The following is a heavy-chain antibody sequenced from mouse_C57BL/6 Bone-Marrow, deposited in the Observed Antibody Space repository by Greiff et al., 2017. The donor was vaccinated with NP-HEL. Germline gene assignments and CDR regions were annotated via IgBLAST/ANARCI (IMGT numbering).Heavy chain of an antibody. V-gene: IGHV5-6*02. CDR3: ASTYGNSFFYAMDY. CDR1: GFTFSSYG. Sequence: DVKLVESGGDLVKPGGSLKLSCAASGFTFSSYGMSWVRQTPDKRLEWVATISSGGSYTYYPDSVKGRFTISRDNAKNTLYLQMSSLKSEDTAMYYCASTYGNSFFYAMDYWGQGTSVTVSS. J-gene: IGHJ4*01. D-gene: IGHD2-10*02. CDR2: ISSGGSYT.